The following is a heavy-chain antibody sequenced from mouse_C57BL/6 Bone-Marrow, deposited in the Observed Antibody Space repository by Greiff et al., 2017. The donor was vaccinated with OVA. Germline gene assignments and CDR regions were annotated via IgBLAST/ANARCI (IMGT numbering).Heavy chain of an antibody. CDR2: INPNNGGT. D-gene: IGHD4-1*01. Sequence: VQLKESGPELVKPGASVKISCKASGYTFTDYYINWVKQSHGKSLEWIGDINPNNGGTSYNQKFKGKATLTVDKSSSTAYMELRSLTSEDSAVYYCARSRLGEAWFAYWGQGTLVTVSA. V-gene: IGHV1-26*01. CDR3: ARSRLGEAWFAY. CDR1: GYTFTDYY. J-gene: IGHJ3*01.